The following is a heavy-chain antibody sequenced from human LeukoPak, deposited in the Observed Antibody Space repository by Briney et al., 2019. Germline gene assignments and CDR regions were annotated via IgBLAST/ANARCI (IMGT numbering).Heavy chain of an antibody. CDR3: ARGLLGYCSSTSCYTAGRVNDY. CDR2: INPSGGST. Sequence: GASVKVSCKASGYTFTSYYIHWVRQAPGQGLEWMGIINPSGGSTSYAQKFQGRVTMTRDTSTSTVYMELSSLRSEDTAVYYCARGLLGYCSSTSCYTAGRVNDYWGQGTLVTVSS. CDR1: GYTFTSYY. D-gene: IGHD2-2*02. V-gene: IGHV1-46*01. J-gene: IGHJ4*02.